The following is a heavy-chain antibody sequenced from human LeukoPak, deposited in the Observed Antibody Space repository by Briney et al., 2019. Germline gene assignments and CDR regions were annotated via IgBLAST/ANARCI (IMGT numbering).Heavy chain of an antibody. CDR1: VFTFSVYA. Sequence: PGGSLRLPCALSVFTFSVYAISWVRPYPGKWLEWVPTISDSGGSTYYADSVKGRFSISRGNSKNTLYLLMNELSAEDTAVYYCAKSHSLEYRGYFDYWGQGTLVTVSS. V-gene: IGHV3-23*01. J-gene: IGHJ4*02. CDR3: AKSHSLEYRGYFDY. CDR2: ISDSGGST. D-gene: IGHD2/OR15-2a*01.